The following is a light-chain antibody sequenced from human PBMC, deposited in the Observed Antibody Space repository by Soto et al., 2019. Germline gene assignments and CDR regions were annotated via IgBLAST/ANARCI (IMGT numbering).Light chain of an antibody. CDR2: NTN. Sequence: QTVVTQEPSSSVSPGGTITLTCGLSSGSVSTSYYPSWYQQTPGQAPRTLIYNTNTRSSGAPDRFSGSTLGNKAALTITGAQADDESDYYCMLYMGGGVVFGGGTKLTVL. J-gene: IGLJ3*02. CDR3: MLYMGGGVV. CDR1: SGSVSTSYY. V-gene: IGLV8-61*01.